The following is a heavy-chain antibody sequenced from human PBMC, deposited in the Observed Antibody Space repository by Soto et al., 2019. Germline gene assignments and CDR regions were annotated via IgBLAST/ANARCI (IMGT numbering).Heavy chain of an antibody. D-gene: IGHD2-2*01. J-gene: IGHJ4*02. CDR1: GYTFTSYY. CDR2: INPSGGST. CDR3: AREDIVVVPAANDWDTGLNAFDY. V-gene: IGHV1-46*01. Sequence: ASVKVSCKASGYTFTSYYMHWVRQAPGQGLEWMGIINPSGGSTSYAQKFQGRVTITRDTSASTAYMELSSLRSEDTAVYYCAREDIVVVPAANDWDTGLNAFDYWGQGTLVTVSS.